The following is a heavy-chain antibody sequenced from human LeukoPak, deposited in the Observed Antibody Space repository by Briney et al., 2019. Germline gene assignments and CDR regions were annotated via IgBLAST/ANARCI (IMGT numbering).Heavy chain of an antibody. CDR2: IYTGGST. CDR3: AREWIQVYYFDY. D-gene: IGHD5-18*01. V-gene: IGHV4-61*02. CDR1: GGSISSGSYY. Sequence: SETLSLTCTVSGGSISSGSYYWSWIRQPAGKRLKWIGRIYTGGSTNYNPSLKSRVTISVDTSKNQFSLKLSSVTAADTAVYYCAREWIQVYYFDYWGQGTLVTVSS. J-gene: IGHJ4*02.